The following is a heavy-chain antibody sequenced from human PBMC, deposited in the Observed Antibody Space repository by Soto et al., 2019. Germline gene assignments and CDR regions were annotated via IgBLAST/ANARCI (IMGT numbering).Heavy chain of an antibody. Sequence: SETLSLTCTVSGGSISSSSYYWGWIRQPPGKGLEWIGSIYYSGSTYYNPSLKSRVTISVDTSKNQFSLKLSSVTAADTAVYYCARHAKISFMVVAAIDAFDIWGQGTMVTVSS. CDR1: GGSISSSSYY. J-gene: IGHJ3*02. CDR2: IYYSGST. V-gene: IGHV4-39*01. CDR3: ARHAKISFMVVAAIDAFDI. D-gene: IGHD2-15*01.